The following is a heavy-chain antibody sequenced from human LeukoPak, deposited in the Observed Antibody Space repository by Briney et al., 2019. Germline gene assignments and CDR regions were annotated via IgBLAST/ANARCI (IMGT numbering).Heavy chain of an antibody. Sequence: ASVKVSCKASGYTFTGYYMHWVRQAPGQGLEWMGWINPNSGGTNYAQKFQGRVTMTRDTSISTAYMELSRLRSDDTAVYNCAREDDFWSGYPFQHWGQGTLVTVSS. CDR3: AREDDFWSGYPFQH. D-gene: IGHD3-3*01. V-gene: IGHV1-2*02. J-gene: IGHJ1*01. CDR1: GYTFTGYY. CDR2: INPNSGGT.